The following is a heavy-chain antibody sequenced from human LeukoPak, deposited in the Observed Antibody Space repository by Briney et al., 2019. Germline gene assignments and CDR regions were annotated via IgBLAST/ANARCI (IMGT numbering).Heavy chain of an antibody. D-gene: IGHD3-10*01. CDR3: AKDPLGSYDSGNYGDS. CDR2: TSASGSST. J-gene: IGHJ5*01. Sequence: PGGSLRLSCAASGFTFYNYAMSWVRQAPGKGLEWVSATSASGSSTYYADSVKGRFTVSRDNSKNTLYLKMNSLRDEDTAVYYCAKDPLGSYDSGNYGDSWGQGTLVTVSS. CDR1: GFTFYNYA. V-gene: IGHV3-23*01.